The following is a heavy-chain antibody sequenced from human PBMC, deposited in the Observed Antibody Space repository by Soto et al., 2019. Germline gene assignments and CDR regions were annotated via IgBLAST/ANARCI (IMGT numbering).Heavy chain of an antibody. Sequence: GGSLRLSCAASGFTFSRYSMNWVRQAPGKGLEWVSSISSTTNYIYYADSMKGRFTVSRDNAKNSVYLDMNSLSAEDTAVYYCARESEDLTSTFDYWGQGTLVTVSS. CDR3: ARESEDLTSTFDY. CDR2: ISSTTNYI. J-gene: IGHJ4*02. CDR1: GFTFSRYS. V-gene: IGHV3-21*01.